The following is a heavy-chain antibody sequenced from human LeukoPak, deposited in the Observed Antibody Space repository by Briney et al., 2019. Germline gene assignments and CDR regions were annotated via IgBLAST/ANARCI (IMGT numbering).Heavy chain of an antibody. Sequence: ASVKVSCKASGYTFTNNFMHWVRQAPGQGLEWIGIINPSGDNTWYAQKFQGRVTMTRDMATSTDYLEVSSLRSEDTAVYYCARANVVTAIDYWGQGTLVTVSS. J-gene: IGHJ4*02. CDR3: ARANVVTAIDY. V-gene: IGHV1-46*01. CDR1: GYTFTNNF. D-gene: IGHD2-21*02. CDR2: INPSGDNT.